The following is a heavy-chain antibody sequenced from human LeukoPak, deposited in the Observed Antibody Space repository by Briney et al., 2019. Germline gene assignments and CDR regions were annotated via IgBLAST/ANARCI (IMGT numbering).Heavy chain of an antibody. CDR1: GFTFTNYA. CDR2: ISSSSSYI. J-gene: IGHJ4*02. Sequence: GGSLRLSCAASGFTFTNYAMNWVRQAPGKGLEWVSSISSSSSYIYYADSVKGRFTISRDNAKNSLYLQMNSLRAEDTAVYYCARDQGVAARLFDYWGQGTLVTVSS. CDR3: ARDQGVAARLFDY. D-gene: IGHD6-6*01. V-gene: IGHV3-21*01.